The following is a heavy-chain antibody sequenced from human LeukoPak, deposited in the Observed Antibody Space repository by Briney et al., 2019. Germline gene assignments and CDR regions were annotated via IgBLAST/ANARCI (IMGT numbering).Heavy chain of an antibody. CDR3: ARGPGDSGYDFEGYYYYMDV. V-gene: IGHV4-39*07. CDR2: IYYGGST. Sequence: SETLSLTCTVSGDSISSSSYYWGWIRQPPGKGLEWIGSIYYGGSTYYNPSLKSRVTISVDTSKNQFSLKLSSVTAADTAVYYCARGPGDSGYDFEGYYYYMDVWGKGTTVTVPS. J-gene: IGHJ6*03. CDR1: GDSISSSSYY. D-gene: IGHD5-12*01.